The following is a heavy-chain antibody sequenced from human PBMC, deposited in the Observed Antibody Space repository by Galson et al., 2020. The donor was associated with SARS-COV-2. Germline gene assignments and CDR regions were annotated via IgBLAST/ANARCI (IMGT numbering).Heavy chain of an antibody. V-gene: IGHV4-39*01. CDR2: IYYSGSN. J-gene: IGHJ6*03. CDR1: GGSISRSSYY. D-gene: IGHD1-1*01. CDR3: ARLSYTYYYYYMDV. Sequence: SETLSLTCTVSGGSISRSSYYWGWIRQPPGKGLEWIGSIYYSGSNYYNPSLKSRVTISVDTSKNQFSLKLSSVTAADTAVYYCARLSYTYYYYYMDVWGKGTTVTVSS.